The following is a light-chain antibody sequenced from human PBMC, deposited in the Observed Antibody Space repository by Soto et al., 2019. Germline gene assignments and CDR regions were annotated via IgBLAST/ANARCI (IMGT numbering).Light chain of an antibody. CDR3: QQYTNWPPWT. V-gene: IGKV3-15*01. CDR2: GAS. CDR1: QSVSTN. J-gene: IGKJ1*01. Sequence: EIVMTQSPATLSVSPGERATLSCRASQSVSTNLAWYQQKPGQAPRLLIYGASTRATGIPARFSGSGSGTEFTLTISRLQSDDFAVYYCQQYTNWPPWTFGQGTKVDLK.